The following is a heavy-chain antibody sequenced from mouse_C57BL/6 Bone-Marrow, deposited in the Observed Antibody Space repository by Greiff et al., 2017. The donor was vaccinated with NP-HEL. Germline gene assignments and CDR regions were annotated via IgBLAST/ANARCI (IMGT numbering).Heavy chain of an antibody. J-gene: IGHJ3*01. V-gene: IGHV2-2*01. CDR2: IWSGGST. CDR1: GFSLTSYG. CDR3: ARKGRYYGSSSAWFAY. Sequence: QVHVKQSGPGLVQPSQSLSITCTVSGFSLTSYGVHWVRQSPGKGLEWLGVIWSGGSTDYNAAFISRLSISKDNSKSQVFFKMNSLQADDTAIYYCARKGRYYGSSSAWFAYWGQGTLVTVSA. D-gene: IGHD1-1*01.